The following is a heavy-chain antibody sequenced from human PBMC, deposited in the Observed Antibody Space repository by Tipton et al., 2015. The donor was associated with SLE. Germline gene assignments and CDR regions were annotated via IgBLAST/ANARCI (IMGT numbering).Heavy chain of an antibody. D-gene: IGHD6-13*01. J-gene: IGHJ6*02. Sequence: TLSLTCAVYGGSFSGYYWSWIRQPPGKGLEWIGEINHGGSTNYNPSLKSRVTTSVDTSKKQFSLRLSSVTAADTAVYHCARGDVSSWPTYYYYGMDVWGQGTTVTVSS. CDR1: GGSFSGYY. V-gene: IGHV4-34*01. CDR2: INHGGST. CDR3: ARGDVSSWPTYYYYGMDV.